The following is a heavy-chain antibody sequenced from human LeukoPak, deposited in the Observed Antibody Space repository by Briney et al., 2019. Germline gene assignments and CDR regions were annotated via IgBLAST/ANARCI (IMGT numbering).Heavy chain of an antibody. D-gene: IGHD3-22*01. V-gene: IGHV1-2*02. CDR3: ARDRGSGYYDSSGYSDY. J-gene: IGHJ4*02. CDR1: GYTFTGYY. CDR2: INPNSGGT. Sequence: ASVKVSCKASGYTFTGYYMHWVRQAPGQGPEWMGWINPNSGGTNYAQKFQGRVTMTRDTSISTAYMELSRLRSDDTAVYYCARDRGSGYYDSSGYSDYWGQGTLVTVSS.